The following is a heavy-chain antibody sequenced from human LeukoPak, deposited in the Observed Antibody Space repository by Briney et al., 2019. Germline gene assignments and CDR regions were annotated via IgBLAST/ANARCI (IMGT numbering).Heavy chain of an antibody. V-gene: IGHV3-33*08. CDR2: IWFDGHNK. CDR1: GFTFSDAW. D-gene: IGHD2-2*01. CDR3: ARDLERDIVVVPAARAAVYSYYGMDV. Sequence: GGSLRLSCAASGFTFSDAWMHWVRQAPGKGLQWVAVIWFDGHNKYYEESVKGRFTISRDNSKNTVDLQMDSLRAEDTAVYYCARDLERDIVVVPAARAAVYSYYGMDVWGQGTAVTVS. J-gene: IGHJ6*02.